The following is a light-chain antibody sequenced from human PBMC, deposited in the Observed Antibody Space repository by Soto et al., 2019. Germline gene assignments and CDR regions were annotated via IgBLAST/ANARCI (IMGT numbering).Light chain of an antibody. CDR3: AAWDDRLNARGV. J-gene: IGLJ3*02. CDR2: NNN. CDR1: RSNIGNNA. Sequence: QSVLTQPPSASGTPGQRVTISCSGSRSNIGNNAVSWYQQLPGTAPKLLIYNNNQRPSGVPDQFSGSKSGPSASLAISGLQSEDEADYYCAAWDDRLNARGVFAGGTTVTVL. V-gene: IGLV1-44*01.